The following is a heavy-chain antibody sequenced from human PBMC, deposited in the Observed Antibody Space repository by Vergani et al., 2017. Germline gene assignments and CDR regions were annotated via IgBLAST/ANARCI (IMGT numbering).Heavy chain of an antibody. J-gene: IGHJ4*02. CDR3: ARVHEPKTYYYDSSGYYHFDY. CDR1: GFTFSSYA. D-gene: IGHD3-22*01. CDR2: ISGSGGST. V-gene: IGHV3-23*01. Sequence: EVQLLESGGGLVQPGGSLRLSCAASGFTFSSYAMSWVRQAPGKGLEWVSAISGSGGSTYYADSVKGRFTISRDNSKNTLYLQMNSLRAEDTAVYYCARVHEPKTYYYDSSGYYHFDYWGQETLVTVSS.